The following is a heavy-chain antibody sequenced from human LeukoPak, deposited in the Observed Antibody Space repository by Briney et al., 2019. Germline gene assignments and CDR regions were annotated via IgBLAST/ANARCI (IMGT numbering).Heavy chain of an antibody. CDR2: IKQDGSEK. J-gene: IGHJ4*02. Sequence: PGGSLRLSCAASGFTFSSYWMSWVRQAPGKGLEWVANIKQDGSEKYYVDSVKGRFTISRDNAKNSLYLQMNSLRAEDTAVYYCATEYCSGGSCYFNYWGQGTLVTVSS. D-gene: IGHD2-15*01. V-gene: IGHV3-7*01. CDR3: ATEYCSGGSCYFNY. CDR1: GFTFSSYW.